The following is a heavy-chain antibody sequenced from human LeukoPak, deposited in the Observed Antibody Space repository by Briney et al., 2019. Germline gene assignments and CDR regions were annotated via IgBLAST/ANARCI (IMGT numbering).Heavy chain of an antibody. D-gene: IGHD2-2*01. CDR1: GYTFTSYD. CDR2: MNPNSGNT. CDR3: ARALVPAAMNWFDP. J-gene: IGHJ5*02. V-gene: IGHV1-8*01. Sequence: ASVKVSCKASGYTFTSYDINWVRQATGQGLEWMGWMNPNSGNTGYAQKFQGRVTMTRNTSISTAYMELSSLRSEDTAVYYCARALVPAAMNWFDPWGQGTLVTVSS.